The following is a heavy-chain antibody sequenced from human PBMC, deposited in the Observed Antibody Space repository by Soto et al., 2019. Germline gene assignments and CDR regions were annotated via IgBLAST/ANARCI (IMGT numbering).Heavy chain of an antibody. CDR1: GFTFSSYA. Sequence: GGSLRLSCAASGFTFSSYAMSWVRQAPGKGLEWVSAISGSGGSTYYADSVKGRFTISRDNSKNTLYLQMNSLRAEDTAVYYCAKDIGYSYALAPYGMDVWGQGTTVTVSS. J-gene: IGHJ6*02. CDR3: AKDIGYSYALAPYGMDV. CDR2: ISGSGGST. V-gene: IGHV3-23*01. D-gene: IGHD5-18*01.